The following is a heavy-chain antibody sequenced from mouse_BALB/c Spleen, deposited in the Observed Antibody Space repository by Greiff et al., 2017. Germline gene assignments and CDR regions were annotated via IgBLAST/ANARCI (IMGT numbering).Heavy chain of an antibody. J-gene: IGHJ4*01. Sequence: QVTLKVSGPGILQPSQTLSLTCSFSGFSLSTSGMGVSWIRQPSGKGLEWLAHIYWDDDKRYNPSLKSRLTISKDTSSNQVFLKITSVDTADTATYYCARSPLWLGYYYAMDYWGQGTSVTVSS. V-gene: IGHV8-12*01. CDR1: GFSLSTSGMG. D-gene: IGHD2-2*01. CDR3: ARSPLWLGYYYAMDY. CDR2: IYWDDDK.